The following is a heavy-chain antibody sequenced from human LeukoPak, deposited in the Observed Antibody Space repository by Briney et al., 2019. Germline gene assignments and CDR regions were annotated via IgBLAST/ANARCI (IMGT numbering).Heavy chain of an antibody. V-gene: IGHV3-33*06. CDR1: GFTFSSYG. CDR3: AKDYRDIAVARFDY. J-gene: IGHJ4*02. Sequence: GRSLRLSCAASGFTFSSYGMHWVRQAPGKGLEWVAVIWYDGSNKYYADSVKGRFTISRDNSENTLYLQMNSLRAEDTAVYYCAKDYRDIAVARFDYWGQGTLVTVSS. CDR2: IWYDGSNK. D-gene: IGHD6-19*01.